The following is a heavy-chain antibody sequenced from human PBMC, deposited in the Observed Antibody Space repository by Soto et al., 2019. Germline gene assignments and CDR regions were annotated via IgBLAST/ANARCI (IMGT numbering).Heavy chain of an antibody. CDR1: GGSISSGGYS. CDR2: IYPSGSA. D-gene: IGHD3-3*01. CDR3: AREIFPYGMDV. J-gene: IGHJ6*02. V-gene: IGHV4-30-2*01. Sequence: QVQLQESGSGLVKPSQTLSLTCAVSGGSISSGGYSWSWIRQPPGRGLEWIGNIYPSGSANYSPSLMTRATISLDSSMNQFSLKLPSVTAADTAIYYCAREIFPYGMDVWGPGTTVTVSS.